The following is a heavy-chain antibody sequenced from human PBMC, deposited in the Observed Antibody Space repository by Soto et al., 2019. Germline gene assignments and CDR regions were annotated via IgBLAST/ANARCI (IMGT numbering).Heavy chain of an antibody. J-gene: IGHJ4*02. Sequence: QVQLVQSGAEVKKPGSSVKVSCKASGGTFSSYAISWVRQAPGQGLEWMGGIIPIFGTANYAQKFQGRVTITADKSTSIAYMELSSLRSEDTAVYYCARSRAYSGYEYYFDYWGQGTLVTVSS. CDR1: GGTFSSYA. V-gene: IGHV1-69*06. CDR2: IIPIFGTA. CDR3: ARSRAYSGYEYYFDY. D-gene: IGHD5-12*01.